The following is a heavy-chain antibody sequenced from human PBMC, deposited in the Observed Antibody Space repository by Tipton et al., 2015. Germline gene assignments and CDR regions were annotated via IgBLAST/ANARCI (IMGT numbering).Heavy chain of an antibody. V-gene: IGHV4-39*07. CDR1: GGSFSSSSYY. CDR3: ARGDPTVKPHYFDY. D-gene: IGHD4-17*01. Sequence: LRLSCTVSGGSFSSSSYYWGWIRQPPGKGLEWIGSIYYNGSTYYNPSLKSRVTISVDTSKKQFSLKLSSVTAADTAVYFCARGDPTVKPHYFDYWGQGTLVTVSS. CDR2: IYYNGST. J-gene: IGHJ4*02.